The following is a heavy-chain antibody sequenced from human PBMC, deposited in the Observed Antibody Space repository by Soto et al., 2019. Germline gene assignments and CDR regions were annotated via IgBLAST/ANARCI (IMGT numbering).Heavy chain of an antibody. CDR2: INPSGGST. V-gene: IGHV1-46*03. CDR3: AREKETQTDRHDYGDTPLYLTLLGAFDI. D-gene: IGHD4-17*01. CDR1: GYTFTSYY. J-gene: IGHJ3*02. Sequence: GASVKVSCKASGYTFTSYYMHWVRQAPGQGLEWMGIINPSGGSTSYAQKFQGRVTMTRDTSTSTVYMELSSLRSEDTAVYYCAREKETQTDRHDYGDTPLYLTLLGAFDIWGQGTMVTVSS.